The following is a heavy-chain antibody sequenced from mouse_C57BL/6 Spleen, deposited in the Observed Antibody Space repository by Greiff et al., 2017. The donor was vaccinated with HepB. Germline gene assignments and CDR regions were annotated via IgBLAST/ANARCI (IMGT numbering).Heavy chain of an antibody. V-gene: IGHV1-39*01. CDR2: INPNYGTT. J-gene: IGHJ3*01. Sequence: EVQLQQSGPELVKPGASVKLSCKASGYSFTDYHLNWVKQSHGKSLEWIGVINPNYGTTSYNQKFKGKATLTVDQSSITAYMQLNSLPSEDSAVYYCARNYYDHWFAYWGQGTLVTVSA. D-gene: IGHD1-1*02. CDR1: GYSFTDYH. CDR3: ARNYYDHWFAY.